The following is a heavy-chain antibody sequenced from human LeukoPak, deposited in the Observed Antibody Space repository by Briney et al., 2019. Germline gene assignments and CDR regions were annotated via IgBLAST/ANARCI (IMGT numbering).Heavy chain of an antibody. J-gene: IGHJ3*02. D-gene: IGHD2-2*01. Sequence: ASVKVSCKASGYTFTGYYMHWVRQAPGQGLEWMGWINPNSGGTNYAQKFQGRVTMTRDTSISTAYMELSRLRSDDTAVYYCARGDQPTPVDAFDIWGQGTMVTVSS. CDR2: INPNSGGT. CDR1: GYTFTGYY. CDR3: ARGDQPTPVDAFDI. V-gene: IGHV1-2*02.